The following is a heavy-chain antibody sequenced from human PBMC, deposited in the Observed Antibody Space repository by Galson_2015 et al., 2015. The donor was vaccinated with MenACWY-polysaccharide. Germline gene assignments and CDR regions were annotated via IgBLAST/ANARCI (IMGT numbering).Heavy chain of an antibody. CDR3: ARGTWPRRAFDI. Sequence: SVKVSCKASGYTFTSYDINWVRQATGQGLEWMGWMNPNSGNTGYAQKFQGRVTMTRNTSISTAYMELSSLRSEDTAVYYCARGTWPRRAFDIWGQGTMVTVSS. CDR2: MNPNSGNT. CDR1: GYTFTSYD. V-gene: IGHV1-8*01. J-gene: IGHJ3*02.